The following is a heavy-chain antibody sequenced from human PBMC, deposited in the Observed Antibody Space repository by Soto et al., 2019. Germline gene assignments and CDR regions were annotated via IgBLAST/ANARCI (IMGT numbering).Heavy chain of an antibody. D-gene: IGHD2-8*01. Sequence: QVQMVQSGAEVKKSGASVRVSCEASGYNFITYGISWVRQAPGQGLEWIGWISCDNGKTEGAAKFQGRITMTTDTSTNTASMELRILTSDDTAVYYCARSAAVCANNWFDPCGQGTLGIVSS. CDR3: ARSAAVCANNWFDP. CDR2: ISCDNGKT. CDR1: GYNFITYG. J-gene: IGHJ5*02. V-gene: IGHV1-18*01.